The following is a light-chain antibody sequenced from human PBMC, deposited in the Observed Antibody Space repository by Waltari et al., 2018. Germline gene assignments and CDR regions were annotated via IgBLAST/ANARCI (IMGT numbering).Light chain of an antibody. CDR2: ASS. J-gene: IGKJ1*01. Sequence: AIRMTQSPSSFSASKGARVTIACRANQSISSYLAWYQQKSGEAPKLLIYASSTLQNGVPSIFSGSGSGTDFTLTSNCLQPDDFATYYCQQYYSYPRTFGQGTNVEIK. V-gene: IGKV1-8*01. CDR3: QQYYSYPRT. CDR1: QSISSY.